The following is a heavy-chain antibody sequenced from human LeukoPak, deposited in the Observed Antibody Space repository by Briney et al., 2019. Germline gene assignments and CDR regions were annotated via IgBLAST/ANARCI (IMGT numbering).Heavy chain of an antibody. CDR2: IGGGGGST. J-gene: IGHJ4*02. V-gene: IGHV3-23*01. Sequence: GGPLRLSCSMSGFTLSHYAMSWVRQAPGKGLEWVSTIGGGGGSTDYTDSVKGRFTISRDNSKNTLYLQMNSLGAEDTAVYYCAKGHRYCTSGNCNSAVDYWGQGTLVTVSS. CDR1: GFTLSHYA. CDR3: AKGHRYCTSGNCNSAVDY. D-gene: IGHD2-15*01.